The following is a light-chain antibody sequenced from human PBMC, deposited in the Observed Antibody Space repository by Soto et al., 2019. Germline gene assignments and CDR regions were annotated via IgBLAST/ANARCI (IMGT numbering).Light chain of an antibody. CDR1: SSDVGGYNY. CDR2: DVS. Sequence: QSVLTQPASVSGSPGQSITISCTGTSSDVGGYNYVSWYQQRPGKAPKLMIYDVSNRPSGVSNRFSGSKSANTASLTISGLQAEDEADYYCSSYTSSSTRVFGTGTKLTVL. CDR3: SSYTSSSTRV. V-gene: IGLV2-14*01. J-gene: IGLJ1*01.